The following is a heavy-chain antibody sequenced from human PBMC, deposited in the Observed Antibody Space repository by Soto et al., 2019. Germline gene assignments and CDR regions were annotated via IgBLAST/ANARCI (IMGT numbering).Heavy chain of an antibody. D-gene: IGHD1-26*01. J-gene: IGHJ3*02. CDR2: ISGSGGNT. V-gene: IGHV3-23*01. CDR1: GFTFSSYA. CDR3: AKDRGSGNYGVNAFYI. Sequence: EVQVLESGGGLVQPGGSLRLSCAASGFTFSSYAMSWVRQAPGKGLEWVSTISGSGGNTYYADSVKGRFTISRDNSKNTLYLQMNSLRGEDTAIYYCAKDRGSGNYGVNAFYIWGQGTMVTVSS.